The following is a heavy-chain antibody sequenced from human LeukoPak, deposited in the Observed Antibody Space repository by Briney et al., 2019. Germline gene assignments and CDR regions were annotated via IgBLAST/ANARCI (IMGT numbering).Heavy chain of an antibody. CDR1: GGSISSGGYY. D-gene: IGHD1-7*01. CDR3: ARVRGWNYKAYTRSYYFDY. V-gene: IGHV4-31*03. J-gene: IGHJ4*02. Sequence: NASETLSLTCTVSGGSISSGGYYWNWIRQHPGKGLEWIGYIYYSGSTFYNPSLKSRVTISVDTSKNQFSLKLSSVTAADTAVYYCARVRGWNYKAYTRSYYFDYWGQGTLVTVSS. CDR2: IYYSGST.